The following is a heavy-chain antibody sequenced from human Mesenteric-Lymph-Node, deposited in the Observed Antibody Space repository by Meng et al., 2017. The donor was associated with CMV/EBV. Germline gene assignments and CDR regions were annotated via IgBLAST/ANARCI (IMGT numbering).Heavy chain of an antibody. V-gene: IGHV4-59*01. CDR1: GGSISSYY. J-gene: IGHJ4*02. CDR2: IYYSGST. Sequence: SETLSLTCTVSGGSISSYYWSWIRQPPGKGLEWIGYIYYSGSTNYNPSLKSRVTISVDTSKNQFSLKLSFVTAADTAVYYCARVWSLYDFWSGYRPDYFDYWGQGTLVTVSS. D-gene: IGHD3-3*01. CDR3: ARVWSLYDFWSGYRPDYFDY.